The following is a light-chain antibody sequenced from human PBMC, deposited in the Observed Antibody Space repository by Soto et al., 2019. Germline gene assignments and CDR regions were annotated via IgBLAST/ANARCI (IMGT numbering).Light chain of an antibody. Sequence: QSVLTQPASVSGSPGQSITISCPGTSSDVGGYNYVSWYQQHPGTAPKLIIYDVSNRPSGVSNRFSGSKSGNTASLTISGLQAEDEADYFCSSHTSSSTLVFGGGTQLTVL. CDR1: SSDVGGYNY. CDR3: SSHTSSSTLV. J-gene: IGLJ2*01. V-gene: IGLV2-14*01. CDR2: DVS.